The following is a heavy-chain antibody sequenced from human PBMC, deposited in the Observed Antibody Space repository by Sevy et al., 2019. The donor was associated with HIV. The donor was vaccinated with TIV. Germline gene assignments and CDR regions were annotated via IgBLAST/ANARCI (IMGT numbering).Heavy chain of an antibody. CDR3: VRDRGDYHYSPSDY. CDR1: GFAFSTHG. V-gene: IGHV3-30*03. CDR2: VSFDGNVK. Sequence: GGSLRLSCAASGFAFSTHGMHWVRQAPGKGLEWVAVVSFDGNVKYYANPLKGRFTIARANSTNILFLQMNSLRAEDTAAYYCVRDRGDYHYSPSDYWGLGTLVTVSS. J-gene: IGHJ4*02. D-gene: IGHD3-16*01.